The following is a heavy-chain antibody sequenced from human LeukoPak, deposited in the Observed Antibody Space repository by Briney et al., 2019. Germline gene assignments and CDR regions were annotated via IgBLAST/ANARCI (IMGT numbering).Heavy chain of an antibody. CDR1: GGSFSGYY. D-gene: IGHD3-10*01. CDR3: ARHDNLLWFGELNY. Sequence: SETLSLTCAVYGGSFSGYYWSWIRQPPGKGLEWIGEINHSGSTNYNPSLKSRVTISVDTSKNQFSLKLSSVTAADTAVYYCARHDNLLWFGELNYWGQGTLVTVSS. CDR2: INHSGST. V-gene: IGHV4-34*01. J-gene: IGHJ4*02.